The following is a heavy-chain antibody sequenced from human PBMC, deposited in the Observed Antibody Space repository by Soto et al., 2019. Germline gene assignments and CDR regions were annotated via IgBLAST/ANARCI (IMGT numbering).Heavy chain of an antibody. Sequence: SETLSLTCTVSGSSISSGGYYWSWIRQHPGKGLEWIGYIYYSGSTYYNPSLKSRVTISVDTSKNQFSLKLSSVTAADTAVYYCARVETDILVVPAALGAFDIWGQGTMVTGSS. V-gene: IGHV4-31*03. D-gene: IGHD2-2*01. CDR2: IYYSGST. J-gene: IGHJ3*02. CDR1: GSSISSGGYY. CDR3: ARVETDILVVPAALGAFDI.